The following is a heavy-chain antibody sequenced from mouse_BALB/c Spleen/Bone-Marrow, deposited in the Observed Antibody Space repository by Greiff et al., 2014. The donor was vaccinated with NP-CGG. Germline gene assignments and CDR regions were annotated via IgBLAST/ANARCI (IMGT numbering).Heavy chain of an antibody. V-gene: IGHV5-4*02. CDR3: ARSGERYGAMDY. Sequence: EVQLQESGRPLFKPGGSLKLSCAASGFTFSDFYMFWFRQTPEKRLEWVATISNGGTYTYYPDSVKGRFTISRDNAKNNLYLQMSSLKSEDTAMYYCARSGERYGAMDYWGQGTSVTVTS. J-gene: IGHJ4*01. D-gene: IGHD1-1*02. CDR2: ISNGGTYT. CDR1: GFTFSDFY.